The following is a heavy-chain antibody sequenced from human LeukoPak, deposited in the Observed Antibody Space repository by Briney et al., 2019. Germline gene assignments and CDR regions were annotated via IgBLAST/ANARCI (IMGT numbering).Heavy chain of an antibody. CDR1: GGSISSSAHY. V-gene: IGHV4-39*07. Sequence: SETLSLTCTVSGGSISSSAHYRGWIRQPPGKGLGWIGSIYNSGTTYYNPSLKSRATIFLDTSKNQFSLNLSPVTAADTAVYYCARGLLGTFDYWGQGTLVTVSS. CDR3: ARGLLGTFDY. D-gene: IGHD1-1*01. J-gene: IGHJ4*02. CDR2: IYNSGTT.